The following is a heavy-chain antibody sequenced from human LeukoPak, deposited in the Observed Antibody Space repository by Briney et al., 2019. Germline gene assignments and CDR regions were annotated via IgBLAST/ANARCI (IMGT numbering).Heavy chain of an antibody. V-gene: IGHV3-23*01. J-gene: IGHJ4*02. CDR2: IRGTDDTT. CDR3: AKDMYTYDSPYFDS. Sequence: PGGSLRLSCAASGFTFSSYAMTWVRQAPGKGLEWTSCIRGTDDTTYYADSVKGRFTISRDNSRSTLYLQMHSLRAEDTAMYYCAKDMYTYDSPYFDSWGQGALVTVAS. D-gene: IGHD3-22*01. CDR1: GFTFSSYA.